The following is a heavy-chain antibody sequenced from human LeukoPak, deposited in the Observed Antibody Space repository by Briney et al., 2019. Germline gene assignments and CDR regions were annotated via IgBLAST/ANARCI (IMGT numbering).Heavy chain of an antibody. CDR1: GFTFSDYY. D-gene: IGHD6-19*01. CDR2: ISSSISYT. V-gene: IGHV3-11*06. J-gene: IGHJ4*02. CDR3: ARAVAGDYFDY. Sequence: GGSLRLSCAASGFTFSDYYMSWIRQAPGKWLEWLSYISSSISYTNYADSVKGRFTISRDNAKNSLYLQMNSLRAEDTAVYYCARAVAGDYFDYWGQGTLVTVSS.